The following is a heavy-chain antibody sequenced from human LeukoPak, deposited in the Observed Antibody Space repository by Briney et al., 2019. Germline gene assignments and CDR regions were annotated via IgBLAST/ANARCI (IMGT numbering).Heavy chain of an antibody. CDR1: SGSISSSTYY. V-gene: IGHV4-39*07. CDR3: ARVPRLGYSGGDVDY. D-gene: IGHD6-19*01. CDR2: IYYTGST. Sequence: SETLSLTCTVSSGSISSSTYYWGWVRQPPRKGLEWIGSIYYTGSTYYNPSLKSPITISLDKSKNQFSLRLRSVTAADTAVYYCARVPRLGYSGGDVDYWGLGTLVTVSS. J-gene: IGHJ4*02.